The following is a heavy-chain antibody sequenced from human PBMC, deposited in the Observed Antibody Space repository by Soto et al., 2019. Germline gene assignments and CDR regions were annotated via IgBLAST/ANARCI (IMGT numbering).Heavy chain of an antibody. CDR1: GFTFSSYG. V-gene: IGHV3-33*01. D-gene: IGHD6-25*01. Sequence: QVQLVESGGGVVQPGRSLRLSCAASGFTFSSYGMHWVRQAPGKGLEWVAVIWYDGSNKYYADSVKGRFTISRDNSKNTLYLQMNSLRAEDTAVYYCARGKQRLGKGKSFDYWGQGTLVTVSS. CDR3: ARGKQRLGKGKSFDY. J-gene: IGHJ4*02. CDR2: IWYDGSNK.